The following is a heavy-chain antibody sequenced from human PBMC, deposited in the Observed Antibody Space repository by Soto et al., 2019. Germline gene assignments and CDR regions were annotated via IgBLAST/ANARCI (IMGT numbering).Heavy chain of an antibody. D-gene: IGHD3-10*01. CDR1: GGSISSGDYY. Sequence: QVQLQESGPGLVKPSQTLSLTCTVSGGSISSGDYYWSWIRQPPGKGLEWIGYIYYSGSTYYNPSLKSRVTISVDTSTNQFSLKLSSVTAADTAVYYCARGGFHYYGSGAGWFDPWGQGTLVTVSS. J-gene: IGHJ5*02. CDR2: IYYSGST. CDR3: ARGGFHYYGSGAGWFDP. V-gene: IGHV4-30-4*01.